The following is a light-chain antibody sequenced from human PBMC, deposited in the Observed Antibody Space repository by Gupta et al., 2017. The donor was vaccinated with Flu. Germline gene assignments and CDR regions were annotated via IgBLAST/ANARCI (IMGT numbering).Light chain of an antibody. V-gene: IGLV2-14*03. Sequence: QSALTQPASVSGSPGQSITISCTGTSSDVGCYDYISWYQQHPGKAPKLMIYADNRRPSGASNRFSGSKSGNTASLTITGLQAEDEADYYCNSYKNSTTPVIFGGGTKLTVL. CDR2: ADN. J-gene: IGLJ2*01. CDR1: SSDVGCYDY. CDR3: NSYKNSTTPVI.